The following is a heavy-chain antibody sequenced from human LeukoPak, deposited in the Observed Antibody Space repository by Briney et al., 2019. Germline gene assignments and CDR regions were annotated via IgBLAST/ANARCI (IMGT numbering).Heavy chain of an antibody. Sequence: PGGSLRLSCAASGFIVSSNYMSWVRQAPGKGLEWVSAVDGRGSSTYYADSVRGRFTISRDNSKNTLYLQMSSLRADDSAVYYCAKRGGYETMAAFDYWGQGTLVTVSS. J-gene: IGHJ4*02. CDR3: AKRGGYETMAAFDY. V-gene: IGHV3-23*01. CDR1: GFIVSSNY. CDR2: VDGRGSST. D-gene: IGHD3-10*01.